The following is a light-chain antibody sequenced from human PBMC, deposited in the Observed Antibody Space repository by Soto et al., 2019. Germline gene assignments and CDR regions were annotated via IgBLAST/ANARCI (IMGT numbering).Light chain of an antibody. CDR2: GTS. V-gene: IGKV3-20*01. Sequence: EIVLTQSPGTLSLSPGERATLSCRASQSVSSSYVAWYQQTPGQAPRLLIYGTSSRATGIPDRFSGSGSGTDFTLTISRLEPEDFALYYCQQYGDSPTWTFGKGTKVEIK. CDR3: QQYGDSPTWT. J-gene: IGKJ1*01. CDR1: QSVSSSY.